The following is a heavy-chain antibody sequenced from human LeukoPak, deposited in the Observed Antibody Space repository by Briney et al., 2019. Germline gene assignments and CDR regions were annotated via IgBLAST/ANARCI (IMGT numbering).Heavy chain of an antibody. D-gene: IGHD3-9*01. V-gene: IGHV3-20*01. CDR1: GFKFDDYG. J-gene: IGHJ5*02. CDR2: INWSGDDR. Sequence: GGSLRLSCAAYGFKFDDYGMSWVRQAPGKGLEWVSGINWSGDDRGYADSVKGRFTISRDNVKNYMYLQMDNLRAEDTAFYHCARDFGDLTGLYNWFDPWGQGTLVIISS. CDR3: ARDFGDLTGLYNWFDP.